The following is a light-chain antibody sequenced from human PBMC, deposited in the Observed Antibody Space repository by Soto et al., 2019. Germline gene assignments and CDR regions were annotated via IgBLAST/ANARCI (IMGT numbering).Light chain of an antibody. CDR3: TSYASSNTWV. V-gene: IGLV2-14*03. CDR1: SSDVGAYIY. Sequence: QSVLTQPASVSGSPGQSITISCTGTSSDVGAYIYVSWYQQLPGKAPKLIIYDVIDRPSGVSDRFSGSKSGNTASLTISGLQAEDEADYYCTSYASSNTWVFGGGTKLTVL. CDR2: DVI. J-gene: IGLJ3*02.